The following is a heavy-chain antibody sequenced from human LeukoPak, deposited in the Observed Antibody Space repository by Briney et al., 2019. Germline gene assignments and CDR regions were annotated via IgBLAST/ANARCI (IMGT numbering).Heavy chain of an antibody. CDR3: ARVLYAVTRSRYDY. Sequence: GASVKVSCKASGYTFTSYGISWVRQAPGQGLEWMGWISAYNGNTNYAQKLQGRVTMTTDTSTSTAYMELRSLRSDDTAVYYCARVLYAVTRSRYDYWGQGTLVTVSS. D-gene: IGHD4-17*01. V-gene: IGHV1-18*01. CDR1: GYTFTSYG. J-gene: IGHJ4*02. CDR2: ISAYNGNT.